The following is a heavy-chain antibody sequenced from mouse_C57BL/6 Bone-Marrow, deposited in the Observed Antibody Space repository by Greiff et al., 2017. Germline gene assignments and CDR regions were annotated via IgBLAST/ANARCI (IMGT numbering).Heavy chain of an antibody. CDR2: IYPGSGST. CDR1: GYTFTSYW. Sequence: VKPGASVQMSCKASGYTFTSYWITWVKQRPGQGLEWIGDIYPGSGSTNYNEKFKSKATLPVEPASSTAYMQLSSLTSEDSAVYYCGGYGFDYWGQGTTLTVSS. V-gene: IGHV1-55*01. D-gene: IGHD2-14*01. J-gene: IGHJ2*01. CDR3: GGYGFDY.